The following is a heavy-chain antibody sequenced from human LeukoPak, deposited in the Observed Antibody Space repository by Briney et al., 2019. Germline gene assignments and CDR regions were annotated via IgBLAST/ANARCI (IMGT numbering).Heavy chain of an antibody. CDR3: AREGSSYAPSQPFFFDY. V-gene: IGHV3-48*03. J-gene: IGHJ4*02. Sequence: PGGSLRLSCAASGFTFSSDDMSWVRQAPGKGLEWVSYISGSGYRIYYAGSVKGRFTIPRDNAKKSLYLQMNSLRAEDTAVYYCAREGSSYAPSQPFFFDYWGQGTLVTVSS. CDR2: ISGSGYRI. CDR1: GFTFSSDD. D-gene: IGHD3-10*01.